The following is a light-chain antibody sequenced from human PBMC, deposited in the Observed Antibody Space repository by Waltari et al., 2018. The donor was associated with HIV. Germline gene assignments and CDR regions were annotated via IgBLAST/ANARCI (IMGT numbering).Light chain of an antibody. CDR2: RND. Sequence: QSVLTQPPSASGTPGQRVTISCSGSRSNIGTNYVSWYRQVPGTAPKLLICRNDRRHSGVPDRFSGSKSGTSASLAISGLLSEDESDYHCATWDDSLGFWLFGGGTKLTVL. CDR1: RSNIGTNY. J-gene: IGLJ3*02. CDR3: ATWDDSLGFWL. V-gene: IGLV1-47*01.